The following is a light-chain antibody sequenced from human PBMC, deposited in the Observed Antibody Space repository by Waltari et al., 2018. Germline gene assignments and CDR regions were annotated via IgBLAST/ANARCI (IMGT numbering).Light chain of an antibody. J-gene: IGKJ2*01. CDR3: QQLIRFPTFT. Sequence: DRVTITCRASQDISSHLAWYQQKPGKAPRLLVYGASTLHSGVPSRFSGTGSGTGFTLTINNLQPEDFATYYCQQLIRFPTFTFGQGTKLQIE. V-gene: IGKV1-9*01. CDR2: GAS. CDR1: QDISSH.